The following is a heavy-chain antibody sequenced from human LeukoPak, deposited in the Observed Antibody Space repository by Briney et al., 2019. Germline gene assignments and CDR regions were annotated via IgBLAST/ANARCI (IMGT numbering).Heavy chain of an antibody. J-gene: IGHJ4*02. Sequence: SETLSLTCGVYGGSFSGYYWTWIRQSPGMGLEWIGEIIHSGSTNYNPSLTSRVTISVDTSKNQFSLELSSVTAADTAVYYCATPRGYYYDSSGYYYDWGQGTLVTVSS. CDR3: ATPRGYYYDSSGYYYD. CDR1: GGSFSGYY. D-gene: IGHD3-22*01. V-gene: IGHV4-34*12. CDR2: IIHSGST.